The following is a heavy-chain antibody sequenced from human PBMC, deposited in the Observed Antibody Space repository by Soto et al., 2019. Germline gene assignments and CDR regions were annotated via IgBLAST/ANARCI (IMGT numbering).Heavy chain of an antibody. CDR3: AREYSSGWVN. D-gene: IGHD6-19*01. CDR2: INVGNGNT. CDR1: GYTFTSFP. Sequence: QVQLVQSGAEVKKPGASVKVSCKTSGYTFTSFPIHWLRQAPGHWLEWMGWINVGNGNTKYSQKFQGRVSMTRDTSASTAYMELSSLRSEDTAAYFCAREYSSGWVNWGQGTQVSVSS. V-gene: IGHV1-3*01. J-gene: IGHJ4*02.